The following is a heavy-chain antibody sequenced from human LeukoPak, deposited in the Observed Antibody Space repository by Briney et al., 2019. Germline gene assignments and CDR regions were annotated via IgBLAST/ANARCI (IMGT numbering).Heavy chain of an antibody. V-gene: IGHV1-69*13. Sequence: SVKVSCTASGYTFTSYDINWVRQAPGQGLEWMGGIIPIFGTANYAQKFQGRVTITADESTSTAYMELSSLRSEDTAVYYCASSVRGYSYGSPFDYWGQGTLVTVSS. CDR2: IIPIFGTA. D-gene: IGHD5-18*01. J-gene: IGHJ4*02. CDR3: ASSVRGYSYGSPFDY. CDR1: GYTFTSYD.